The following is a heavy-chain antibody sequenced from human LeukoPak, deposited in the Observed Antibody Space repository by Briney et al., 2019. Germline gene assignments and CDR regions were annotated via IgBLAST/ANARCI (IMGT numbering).Heavy chain of an antibody. CDR1: GYTFTGYY. D-gene: IGHD4-11*01. CDR3: TSQDDYSNYGGVY. Sequence: ASVKLSCKASGYTFTGYYMHWVRHAPAQGHEWMGWINPYSGGTNYAQKFQGRVTMARDTSISTAYMELSRLNFDDTAVYYCTSQDDYSNYGGVYWGQGTLVTVSS. V-gene: IGHV1-2*02. CDR2: INPYSGGT. J-gene: IGHJ4*02.